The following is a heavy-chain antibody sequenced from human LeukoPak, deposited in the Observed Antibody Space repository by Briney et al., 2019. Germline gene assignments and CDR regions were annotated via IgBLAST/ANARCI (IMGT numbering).Heavy chain of an antibody. D-gene: IGHD1-1*01. CDR3: ARGHDWNRNDPLDF. J-gene: IGHJ4*02. CDR2: ISGSGGST. CDR1: GFTFSSYA. Sequence: GGSLRLSCAASGFTFSSYAMSWVRQAPGKGLEWVSAISGSGGSTYFADSVKGRFTISRDNSKNTLYLQMNSLRVEDTAVYSCARGHDWNRNDPLDFWGQGTLVTVSS. V-gene: IGHV3-23*01.